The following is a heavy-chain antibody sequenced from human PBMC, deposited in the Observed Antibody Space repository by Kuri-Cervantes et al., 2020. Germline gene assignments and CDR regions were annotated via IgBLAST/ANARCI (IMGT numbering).Heavy chain of an antibody. D-gene: IGHD6-19*01. J-gene: IGHJ3*02. CDR3: ARESSMHSSGWYDLDAFDI. CDR2: ISWDGGST. Sequence: GGSLRLSCAASGFTFDDYAMHWVRQAPGKGLEWVSLISWDGGSTYYADSVKGRFTISRDNAKNSLYLQMNSLRAEDTAVYYCARESSMHSSGWYDLDAFDIWGQGTMVTVSS. CDR1: GFTFDDYA. V-gene: IGHV3-43D*04.